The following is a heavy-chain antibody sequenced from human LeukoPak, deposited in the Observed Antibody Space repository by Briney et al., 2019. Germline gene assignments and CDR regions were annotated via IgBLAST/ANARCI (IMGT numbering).Heavy chain of an antibody. V-gene: IGHV1-24*01. CDR1: GYTLTELS. CDR2: FDPESGET. J-gene: IGHJ4*02. Sequence: ASVTVSCKVSGYTLTELSIHWVRQIPGKGLEWPAGFDPESGETFYAQKFQGRVTMTEDTSTDAAYMELSNLRSEDTALYYCATERPDLLIPLAPFDSWGQGTLVTVSS. D-gene: IGHD1-14*01. CDR3: ATERPDLLIPLAPFDS.